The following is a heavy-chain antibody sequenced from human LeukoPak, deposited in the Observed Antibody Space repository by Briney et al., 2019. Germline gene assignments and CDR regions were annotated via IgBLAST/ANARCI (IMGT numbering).Heavy chain of an antibody. CDR3: ARGYDYYGSGSYDV. CDR2: ISSSGSTI. J-gene: IGHJ4*02. Sequence: GGSLRLSCAASGFTFSSYEMNWVRQAPGKGLEWVSYISSSGSTIYYADSVKGRFTTSRDNAKNSLYLQMNSLRAEDTAVYYCARGYDYYGSGSYDVWGQGTLVTVSS. D-gene: IGHD3-10*01. CDR1: GFTFSSYE. V-gene: IGHV3-48*03.